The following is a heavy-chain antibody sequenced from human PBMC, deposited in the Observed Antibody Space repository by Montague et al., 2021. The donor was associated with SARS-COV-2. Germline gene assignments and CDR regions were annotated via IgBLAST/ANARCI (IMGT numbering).Heavy chain of an antibody. CDR1: GGSLSSSSYY. CDR3: ARPQQQLAFDY. Sequence: SETLSLTCTVSGGSLSSSSYYWGWIRQPPGKGLEWVGSFFYSGSTYYNPSLKSRVTISVGTSKNQFSLKLSSVTAADTAVYYCARPQQQLAFDYWGQGTLVTVSS. J-gene: IGHJ4*02. D-gene: IGHD6-13*01. CDR2: FFYSGST. V-gene: IGHV4-39*01.